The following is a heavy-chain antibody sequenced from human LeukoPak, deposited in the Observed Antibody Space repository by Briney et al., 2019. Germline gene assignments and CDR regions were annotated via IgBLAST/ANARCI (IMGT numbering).Heavy chain of an antibody. CDR3: ARPLGTGSYFHYFDY. V-gene: IGHV1-46*01. CDR2: INPSGGST. J-gene: IGHJ4*02. Sequence: GASVKVSCKASGYTFTSYYMHWVRQAPGQGLEWMGIINPSGGSTSYAQKFQGRVTMTRDTSTSTVYMELSSLRSEDTAVYYCARPLGTGSYFHYFDYWGQGTLVTVSS. CDR1: GYTFTSYY. D-gene: IGHD3-10*01.